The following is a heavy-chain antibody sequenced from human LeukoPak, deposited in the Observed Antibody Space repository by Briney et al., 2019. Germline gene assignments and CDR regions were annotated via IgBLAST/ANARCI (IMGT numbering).Heavy chain of an antibody. V-gene: IGHV3-30*18. D-gene: IGHD6-19*01. CDR1: GFTFSSYG. J-gene: IGHJ4*02. CDR2: ISFDGSIE. CDR3: AKDPGYSSGWLDH. Sequence: GGSLRLSCAASGFTFSSYGMHWVRQTPGKGLEWVALISFDGSIEYYVDSVKGRFTISRDNSKNTLFLQMNSLRPEDTAVYYCAKDPGYSSGWLDHWGQGNLVTVSS.